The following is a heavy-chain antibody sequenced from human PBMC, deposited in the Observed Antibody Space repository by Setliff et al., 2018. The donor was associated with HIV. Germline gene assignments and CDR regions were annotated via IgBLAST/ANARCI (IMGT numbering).Heavy chain of an antibody. V-gene: IGHV4-59*01. J-gene: IGHJ6*02. CDR1: GGSISGYY. D-gene: IGHD3-9*01. CDR2: IYYSGST. CDR3: ARESQQDYDILTGFNYYYGMDV. Sequence: SETLSLTCNVSGGSISGYYWSWVRQPPGKGLEWIGYIYYSGSTNYNPSLRSRVTISVDTSKNQVSLRLTSVTSADTALYYCARESQQDYDILTGFNYYYGMDVWGRGITVTVSS.